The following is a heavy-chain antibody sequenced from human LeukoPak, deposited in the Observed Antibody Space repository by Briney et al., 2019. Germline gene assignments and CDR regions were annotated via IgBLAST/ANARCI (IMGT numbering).Heavy chain of an antibody. CDR2: IYYSGST. CDR1: GGSISSYY. CDR3: ARAPYGSGSSPFDY. V-gene: IGHV4-59*12. D-gene: IGHD3-10*01. J-gene: IGHJ4*02. Sequence: PSETLSLTCTVSGGSISSYYWSWIRQPPGKGLEWIGYIYYSGSTNYNPSLKSRVNISVDTSKNQFSLKLRSVTAADTAVYYCARAPYGSGSSPFDYWGQGTLVTVSS.